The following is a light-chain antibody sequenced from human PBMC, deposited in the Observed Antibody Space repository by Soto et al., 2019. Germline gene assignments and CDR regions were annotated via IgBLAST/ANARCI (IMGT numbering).Light chain of an antibody. CDR3: QQHSNWPVT. Sequence: EFVLTQSPATLSLSPGEGATLSCRASQSVSSYLAWYQQKPGQAPRLLIYDTSNRATGIPARFSGSGSGTDFTLIISSLEPEDFAVYYCQQHSNWPVTFGLGTKVDI. J-gene: IGKJ1*01. CDR1: QSVSSY. V-gene: IGKV3-11*01. CDR2: DTS.